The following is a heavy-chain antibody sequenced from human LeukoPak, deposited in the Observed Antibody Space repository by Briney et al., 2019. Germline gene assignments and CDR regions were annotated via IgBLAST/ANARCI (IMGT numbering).Heavy chain of an antibody. Sequence: SETLSLTCTVSGGSISSYYWSWIRQPPGKGLEWIGYIYYSGSTNYNPSLKSRVTISVGTSKNQFSLKLSSVTAANTAVYYCARGSYDSSGYFIDYWGQGTLVTVSS. D-gene: IGHD3-22*01. CDR3: ARGSYDSSGYFIDY. V-gene: IGHV4-59*01. CDR2: IYYSGST. CDR1: GGSISSYY. J-gene: IGHJ4*02.